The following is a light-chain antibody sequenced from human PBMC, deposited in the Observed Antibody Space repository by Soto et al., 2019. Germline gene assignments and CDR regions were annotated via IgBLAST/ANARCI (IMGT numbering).Light chain of an antibody. J-gene: IGKJ5*01. Sequence: EIVLTRSPGTLCLSPWERDIRSCRASQSVSSYLAWYQQKPGQPPRLLIYDASKRATGIPARFSGSGSGTDFTLTISSLEAEDFAVYYCHQRSNWLDTFGQGTRLEI. CDR1: QSVSSY. V-gene: IGKV3-11*01. CDR3: HQRSNWLDT. CDR2: DAS.